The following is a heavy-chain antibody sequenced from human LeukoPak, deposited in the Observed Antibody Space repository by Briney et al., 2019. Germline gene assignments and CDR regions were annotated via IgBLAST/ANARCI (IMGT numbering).Heavy chain of an antibody. V-gene: IGHV4-59*01. CDR2: IYYSGST. Sequence: SETLSLTCTVSGGSIRSYYWSWIRQPPGKGLEWIGYIYYSGSTNYNPSLKSRVSISVDTSKNQFSLKLSSVTAADTAVYYCARNQAVAANRGAFDIWGQGTMVTVSS. D-gene: IGHD6-19*01. J-gene: IGHJ3*02. CDR3: ARNQAVAANRGAFDI. CDR1: GGSIRSYY.